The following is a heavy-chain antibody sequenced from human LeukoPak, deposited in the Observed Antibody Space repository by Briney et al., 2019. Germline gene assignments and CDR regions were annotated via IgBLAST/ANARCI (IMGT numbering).Heavy chain of an antibody. Sequence: GASVNVSFKASGGTFSIYAISWVRQAPGQGLEWMGGIIPIFGTANYAQKFQGRVTITADESTSTAYMELSSLRSEDTAVYYCARDYSNYDWYGMDVWGQGTTVTVSS. CDR3: ARDYSNYDWYGMDV. CDR1: GGTFSIYA. D-gene: IGHD4-11*01. CDR2: IIPIFGTA. J-gene: IGHJ6*02. V-gene: IGHV1-69*13.